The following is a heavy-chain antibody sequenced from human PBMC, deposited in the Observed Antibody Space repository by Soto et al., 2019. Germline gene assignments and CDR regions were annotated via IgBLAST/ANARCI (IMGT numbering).Heavy chain of an antibody. Sequence: EVQLLESGGGLVQPGGSLRLSCAASGFTFSSYAMSWVRQAPGKGLEWVSAISGSGGSTYYADSVKGRFTISRDNSKNTLYLQMNSLRAEDTAVYYCAKEGPASDQPIAVAGSSFAFDIWGQGTMVTVSS. J-gene: IGHJ3*02. D-gene: IGHD6-19*01. V-gene: IGHV3-23*01. CDR3: AKEGPASDQPIAVAGSSFAFDI. CDR2: ISGSGGST. CDR1: GFTFSSYA.